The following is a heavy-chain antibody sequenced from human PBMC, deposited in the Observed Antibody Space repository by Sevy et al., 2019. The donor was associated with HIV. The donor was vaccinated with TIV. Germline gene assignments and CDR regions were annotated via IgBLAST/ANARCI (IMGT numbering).Heavy chain of an antibody. D-gene: IGHD6-13*01. CDR2: ISWDGGST. CDR1: GFTFDDYT. J-gene: IGHJ4*02. V-gene: IGHV3-43*01. CDR3: AKDGRSSSWFFDY. Sequence: GGSLRLSCAASGFTFDDYTMHWVRQAPGKGLEWVSLISWDGGSTYYADSLKGRFTISRDNSKNSLYLQMNSLRTEDTALYYCAKDGRSSSWFFDYWGQGTLVTVSS.